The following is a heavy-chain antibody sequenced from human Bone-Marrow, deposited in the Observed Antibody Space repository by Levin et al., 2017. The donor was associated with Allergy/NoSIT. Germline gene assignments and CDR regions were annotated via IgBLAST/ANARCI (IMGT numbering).Heavy chain of an antibody. CDR1: GFTFSNYA. CDR3: VKGSATSRPYYFDY. V-gene: IGHV3-23*01. J-gene: IGHJ4*02. Sequence: GGSLRLSCAASGFTFSNYAMSWVRQAPGKGLEWVSAMSGSGGSTFYADSVKGRFTISRDNSGNTLNLQVSSLRVEDPAVYYCVKGSATSRPYYFDYWGQGTLVTVSS. CDR2: MSGSGGST. D-gene: IGHD1-26*01.